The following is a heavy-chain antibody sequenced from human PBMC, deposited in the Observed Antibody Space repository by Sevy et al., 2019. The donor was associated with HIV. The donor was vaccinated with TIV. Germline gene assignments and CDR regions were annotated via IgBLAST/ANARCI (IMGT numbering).Heavy chain of an antibody. CDR2: SYAGGST. V-gene: IGHV3-53*01. CDR1: GLSVSRNY. Sequence: GGSLRLSCAASGLSVSRNYLSWVRRAPGKGLEWVSDSYAGGSTYDADSVKGRFTVSRDKAKNTLYYQMNSLRAEDTAVYYCASQLGIGAFDIWGQGTMVTVSS. J-gene: IGHJ3*02. CDR3: ASQLGIGAFDI. D-gene: IGHD7-27*01.